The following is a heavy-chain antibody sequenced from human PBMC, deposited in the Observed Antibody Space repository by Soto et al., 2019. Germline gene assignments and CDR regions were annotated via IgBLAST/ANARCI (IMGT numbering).Heavy chain of an antibody. CDR3: ARETTVTTIYYYGMDV. Sequence: QVQLVESGGGVVQPGRSLRLSCAASGFTFSSYGMHWVRQAPGKGLEWVAVIWYDGSNKYYADSVKGRFTISRDNSKNTLYLQMNSLRAEDTAVYYCARETTVTTIYYYGMDVWGQGTTATVSS. D-gene: IGHD4-17*01. V-gene: IGHV3-33*01. J-gene: IGHJ6*02. CDR2: IWYDGSNK. CDR1: GFTFSSYG.